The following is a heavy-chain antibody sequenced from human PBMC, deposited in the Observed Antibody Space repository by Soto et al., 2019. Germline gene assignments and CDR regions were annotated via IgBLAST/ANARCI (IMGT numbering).Heavy chain of an antibody. CDR3: ARESLISYGVFDY. D-gene: IGHD5-18*01. J-gene: IGHJ4*02. V-gene: IGHV4-59*01. Sequence: SETLSLTCTVSGGSISSYYWSWIRLPPGKGLEWIGYIYYSGSTNYNPSLKSRVTISVDTSKNQFSLKLSSVTAADTAVYYCARESLISYGVFDYWGQGTLVTVSS. CDR1: GGSISSYY. CDR2: IYYSGST.